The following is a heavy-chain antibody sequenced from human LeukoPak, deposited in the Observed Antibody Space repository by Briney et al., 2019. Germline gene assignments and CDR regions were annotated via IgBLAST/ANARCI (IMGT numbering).Heavy chain of an antibody. CDR3: ARHARGTGYFDY. V-gene: IGHV4-59*08. CDR1: GGSISSYY. Sequence: SETLSLTCTVSGGSISSYYWSWIRQPPGKGLEWIGYIYYSGSTNYNPSLKSRVTISVDTSKNQISLNLSSVTAADTAVYYCARHARGTGYFDYWGQGTLVTVSS. CDR2: IYYSGST. J-gene: IGHJ4*02. D-gene: IGHD3/OR15-3a*01.